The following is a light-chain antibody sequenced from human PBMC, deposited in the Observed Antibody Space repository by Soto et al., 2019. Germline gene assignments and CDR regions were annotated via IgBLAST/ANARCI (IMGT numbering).Light chain of an antibody. CDR3: QKYNCAPRT. J-gene: IGKJ1*01. Sequence: DIQMTQSPSSLSASVGDRVTITCRAIQGISNYLAWYQQKPGKVPKLLIYAPSTLKSGVPSRFSGSGSGTDFTRTISSLQSEDVATYYCQKYNCAPRTFGEGTKVEIK. V-gene: IGKV1-27*01. CDR2: APS. CDR1: QGISNY.